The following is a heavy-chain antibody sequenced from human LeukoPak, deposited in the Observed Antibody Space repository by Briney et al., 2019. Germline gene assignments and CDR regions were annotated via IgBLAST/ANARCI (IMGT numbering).Heavy chain of an antibody. V-gene: IGHV3-33*01. CDR2: IWSVGGAE. Sequence: GRSLRFSCVASGFPFSSYGMHWVRQAPGKGLEWVAVIWSVGGAEYYADSVKGRFTISRDNSKNMLFLQMNSLRAEDTAVYYCARVRTYYYDSSGYLSGSYFDYWGQGTLVTVSS. J-gene: IGHJ4*02. CDR3: ARVRTYYYDSSGYLSGSYFDY. D-gene: IGHD3-22*01. CDR1: GFPFSSYG.